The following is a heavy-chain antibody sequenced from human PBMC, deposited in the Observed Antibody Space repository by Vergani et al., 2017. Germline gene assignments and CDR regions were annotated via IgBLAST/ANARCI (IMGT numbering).Heavy chain of an antibody. Sequence: EVQLLESGGDLVQPGGSLRLSCAASGFTFDDYAMHWVRQAPGKGLEWVSGISWNSGSIGYADSVKGRFTISRDNAKNSLYLQMNSLRAEDTALYYCAKDHYXFWSGYPNLSPFDLWGRGTLVTVSS. D-gene: IGHD3-3*01. V-gene: IGHV3-9*01. CDR3: AKDHYXFWSGYPNLSPFDL. CDR1: GFTFDDYA. CDR2: ISWNSGSI. J-gene: IGHJ2*01.